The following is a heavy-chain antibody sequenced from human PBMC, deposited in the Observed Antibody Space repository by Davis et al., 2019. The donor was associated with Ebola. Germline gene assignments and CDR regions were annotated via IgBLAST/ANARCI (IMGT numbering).Heavy chain of an antibody. CDR2: IYYSGST. V-gene: IGHV4-31*03. Sequence: PSETLSLTCTVSGGSISSGGYYWSWIRQHPGKGLEWIGYIYYSGSTYYNPSLKSRVTISVDTSKNQFSLRLSSVTAADTAVYYCARETTCSSTSCYLYYYYGMDVWGQGTTVTVSS. D-gene: IGHD2-2*01. J-gene: IGHJ6*02. CDR3: ARETTCSSTSCYLYYYYGMDV. CDR1: GGSISSGGYY.